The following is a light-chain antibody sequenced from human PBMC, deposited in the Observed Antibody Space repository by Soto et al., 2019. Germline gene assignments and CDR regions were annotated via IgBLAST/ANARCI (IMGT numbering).Light chain of an antibody. V-gene: IGLV2-14*01. CDR3: SSYSSTGTRV. CDR1: TSDVGGYNS. CDR2: DVS. J-gene: IGLJ3*02. Sequence: QSVLTQPASVSGSPGQSITISCTGTTSDVGGYNSVSWYQQHPGTAPQLMIYDVSYWPSGVSTRFSGSKSGNMASLTISGLKGDDEADYFCSSYSSTGTRVFGGGTKVTVL.